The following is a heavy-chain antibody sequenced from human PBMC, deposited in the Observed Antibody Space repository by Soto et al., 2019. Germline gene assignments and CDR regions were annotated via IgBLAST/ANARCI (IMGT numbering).Heavy chain of an antibody. V-gene: IGHV3-23*01. J-gene: IGHJ3*02. D-gene: IGHD3-22*01. Sequence: GGSLRLSCTVSGFTFSNCAVNWDRNAQGKGLHGVSVNGYSGGDPRYAESVKARFTISRDNSKDTLNLQMDSLRAEDTATDYSVKYYDTSGYVPIRAFDIWGQGTMVTVSS. CDR2: NGYSGGDP. CDR1: GFTFSNCA. CDR3: VKYYDTSGYVPIRAFDI.